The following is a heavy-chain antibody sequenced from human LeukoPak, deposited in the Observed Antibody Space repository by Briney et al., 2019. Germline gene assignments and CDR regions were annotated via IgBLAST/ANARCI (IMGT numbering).Heavy chain of an antibody. CDR3: AKDRSYGYYFDY. V-gene: IGHV3-33*06. CDR1: GFTFSSYG. D-gene: IGHD5-18*01. Sequence: PGRSLRLSCAASGFTFSSYGMHWVRPAPGKGLEWVAVIWYDGSNKYYADSVKGRFTISRDNSKNTLYLQMNSLRAEDTAVYYCAKDRSYGYYFDYWGQGTLVTVSS. CDR2: IWYDGSNK. J-gene: IGHJ4*02.